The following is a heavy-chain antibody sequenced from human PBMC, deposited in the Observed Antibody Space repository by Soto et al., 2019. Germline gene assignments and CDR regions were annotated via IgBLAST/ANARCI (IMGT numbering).Heavy chain of an antibody. V-gene: IGHV3-66*01. CDR2: IYSGGST. J-gene: IGHJ5*02. D-gene: IGHD3-10*01. CDR3: ARVPLWFGAPGGWFDP. CDR1: GFTVSSNY. Sequence: GGSLRLSCAASGFTVSSNYMSWVRQAPGKGLEWVSVIYSGGSTYYADSVKGRFTISRDNSKNTLYLQMNSLRAEDTAVYYCARVPLWFGAPGGWFDPWGQGTLVTVSS.